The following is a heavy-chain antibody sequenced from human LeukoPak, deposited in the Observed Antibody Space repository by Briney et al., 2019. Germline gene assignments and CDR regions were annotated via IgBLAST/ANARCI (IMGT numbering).Heavy chain of an antibody. D-gene: IGHD3-10*01. CDR2: ISGTAENT. J-gene: IGHJ4*02. Sequence: PGGSLRLSCAASGFIFSSYPMSWVRQAPGKGLEWVSAISGTAENTYYADSAKGRFSISRDNSRNMVHLQMNSLRPEDTAVYYCANQRGGFWGQGTLVTVSS. V-gene: IGHV3-23*01. CDR1: GFIFSSYP. CDR3: ANQRGGF.